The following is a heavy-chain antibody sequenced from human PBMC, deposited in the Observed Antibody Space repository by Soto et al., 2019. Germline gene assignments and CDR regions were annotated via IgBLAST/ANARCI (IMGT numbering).Heavy chain of an antibody. CDR1: GGTFGIYA. CDR3: ARSLYSSSWFHSGNSYYYYGMDV. CDR2: IIAFSDIV. V-gene: IGHV1-69*12. J-gene: IGHJ6*02. Sequence: QVQLVQSGAEVKKPWSSVKVSCKASGGTFGIYAITWVRQAPGQGLEWMGGIIAFSDIVNYTQKLQGRVTITADESTNTAYMDLSSLRSEDTAVYYCARSLYSSSWFHSGNSYYYYGMDVWGQGTTVTVSS. D-gene: IGHD6-13*01.